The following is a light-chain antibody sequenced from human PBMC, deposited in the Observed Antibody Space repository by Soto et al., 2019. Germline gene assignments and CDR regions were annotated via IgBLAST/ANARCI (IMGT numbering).Light chain of an antibody. CDR1: SSDVGCYNL. J-gene: IGLJ2*01. CDR2: EGS. Sequence: QSVLTQPASVSGSPGQSITISCTGTSSDVGCYNLVSWYQQHPGKAPKLMIYEGSKRPSGVSNRFSGPKSGNTASLTISGLQAEDEADYYCCSYAGSSSVVFGGGTKLTVL. V-gene: IGLV2-23*01. CDR3: CSYAGSSSVV.